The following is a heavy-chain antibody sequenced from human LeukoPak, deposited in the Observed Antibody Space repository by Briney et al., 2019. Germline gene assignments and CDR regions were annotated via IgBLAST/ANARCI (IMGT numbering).Heavy chain of an antibody. CDR1: GFTFSSYE. J-gene: IGHJ5*02. CDR3: AREIAVAGTVWFDP. CDR2: ISSSGSTI. Sequence: GGSLRLSCAASGFTFSSYEMNWVRQAPGKGLEWVSHISSSGSTIYYADSVKGRFTISRDNAKNSLYLQMNSLRAEDTAVYYCAREIAVAGTVWFDPWGQGTQVTVSS. D-gene: IGHD6-19*01. V-gene: IGHV3-48*03.